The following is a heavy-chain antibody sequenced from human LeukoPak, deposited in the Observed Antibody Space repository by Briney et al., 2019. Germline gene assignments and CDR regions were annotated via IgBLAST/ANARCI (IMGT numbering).Heavy chain of an antibody. CDR3: AREGGNDRKLYY. V-gene: IGHV4-4*07. CDR2: IYNTLTT. CDR1: GGSISSDY. D-gene: IGHD5-12*01. Sequence: SETLSLTCTVPGGSISSDYWSSIRQPAGKGLEWIGRIYNTLTTNYNSSLKSRATLSVHTSTPKFPLMLTSVTSADTALSYCAREGGNDRKLYYWGQGTLVIVSS. J-gene: IGHJ4*02.